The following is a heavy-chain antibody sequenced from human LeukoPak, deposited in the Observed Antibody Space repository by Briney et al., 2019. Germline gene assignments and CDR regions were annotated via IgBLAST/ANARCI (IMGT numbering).Heavy chain of an antibody. CDR1: GGSFSGYY. CDR3: ARPLRSFYYMDV. CDR2: IYYSGST. J-gene: IGHJ6*03. Sequence: SETLSLTCAVYGGSFSGYYWGWIRQPPGKGLEWIGSIYYSGSTYYNPSLKSRVTISVDTSKNQFSLKLSSVTAADTAVYYCARPLRSFYYMDVWGKGTTVTVSS. V-gene: IGHV4-39*01.